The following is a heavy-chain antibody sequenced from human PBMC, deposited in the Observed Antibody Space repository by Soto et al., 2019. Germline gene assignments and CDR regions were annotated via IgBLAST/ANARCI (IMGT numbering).Heavy chain of an antibody. CDR1: GFTFSSYG. Sequence: QVQLVESGGGVVQRGRSLRLSCAASGFTFSSYGMHWVRQAPGNGLEWVAVIWYDGSNKYYADSVKGLFTISRDNPKNTLYLQMNSLRAEHTAAYYCARERLHGDYAFPENSFDYWGQGTLVTVSS. V-gene: IGHV3-33*01. J-gene: IGHJ4*02. CDR3: ARERLHGDYAFPENSFDY. CDR2: IWYDGSNK. D-gene: IGHD4-17*01.